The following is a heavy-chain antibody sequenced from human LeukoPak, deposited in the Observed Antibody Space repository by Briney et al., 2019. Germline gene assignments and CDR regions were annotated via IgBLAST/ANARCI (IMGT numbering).Heavy chain of an antibody. CDR3: ARRRQDSSGWEYYFDY. CDR1: GGSISSYY. CDR2: IYTSGST. Sequence: SVTLSLTCTVSGGSISSYYWSWIRQPPGKGLEWIGYIYTSGSTNYNPSLKSRVTISVDTSKNQFSLKLSSVTAADTAVYYCARRRQDSSGWEYYFDYWGQRTLVTVSS. D-gene: IGHD6-19*01. J-gene: IGHJ4*02. V-gene: IGHV4-4*09.